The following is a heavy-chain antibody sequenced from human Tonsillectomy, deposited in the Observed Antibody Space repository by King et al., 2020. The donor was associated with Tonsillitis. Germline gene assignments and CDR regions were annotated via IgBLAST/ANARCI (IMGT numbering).Heavy chain of an antibody. D-gene: IGHD2-15*01. Sequence: VQLVESGGGLVKPGGSLRLSCAASGFTFSDYYMIWIRQAPGKGLQWVSYISTIGVSPNYVDSVKGRFTISSDNANKALYMHMNGLTAEDTAVYYCARSPLDCSGGSCYLDYWGQGTLVTVSS. J-gene: IGHJ4*02. V-gene: IGHV3-11*05. CDR1: GFTFSDYY. CDR2: ISTIGVSP. CDR3: ARSPLDCSGGSCYLDY.